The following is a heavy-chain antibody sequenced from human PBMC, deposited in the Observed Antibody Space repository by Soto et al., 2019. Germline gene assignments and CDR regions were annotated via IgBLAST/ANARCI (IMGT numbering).Heavy chain of an antibody. Sequence: SETLSLTCTVSGGSISSSSYYWGWIRQPPGKGLEWIGSIYSSGNTYYNPSLKSRVTVSVDTSKNQFSLKLSSVTAADTAVYYCAGQFMVRGAIDVFDIWGQGTMVTVSS. CDR1: GGSISSSSYY. CDR2: IYSSGNT. J-gene: IGHJ3*02. CDR3: AGQFMVRGAIDVFDI. V-gene: IGHV4-39*01. D-gene: IGHD3-10*01.